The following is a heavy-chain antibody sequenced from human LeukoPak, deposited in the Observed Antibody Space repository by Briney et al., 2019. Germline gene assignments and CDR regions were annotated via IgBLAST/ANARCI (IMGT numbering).Heavy chain of an antibody. CDR1: GFTFSSYG. CDR2: IRYDGSNK. J-gene: IGHJ4*02. CDR3: AKDGEITFGGVMIGYFDY. Sequence: GGSLRLSCAASGFTFSSYGMHWVRQAPGKGLEWVAFIRYDGSNKYYADSVKGRFTISRDNSKNTLYLQMNSLRAEDTAVCYCAKDGEITFGGVMIGYFDYWGQGTLVTVSS. D-gene: IGHD3-16*01. V-gene: IGHV3-30*02.